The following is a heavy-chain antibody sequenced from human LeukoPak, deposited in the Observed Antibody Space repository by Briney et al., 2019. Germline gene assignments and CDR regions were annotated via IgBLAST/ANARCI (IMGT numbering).Heavy chain of an antibody. Sequence: GGSLRLSCAASGFTFSSYSMNWVRQAPGKGLEWVSSISSSSSYIYYADSVKGRFTISRDNAKNSLYLQMNSLRAEDTAVYYCARDSSRDYYGSGSYYTIGYWGQGTLVTVSS. V-gene: IGHV3-21*01. D-gene: IGHD3-10*01. J-gene: IGHJ4*02. CDR1: GFTFSSYS. CDR3: ARDSSRDYYGSGSYYTIGY. CDR2: ISSSSSYI.